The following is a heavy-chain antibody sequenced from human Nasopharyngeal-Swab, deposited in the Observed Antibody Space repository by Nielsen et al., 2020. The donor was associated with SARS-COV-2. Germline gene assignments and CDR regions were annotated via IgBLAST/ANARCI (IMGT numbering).Heavy chain of an antibody. V-gene: IGHV3-23*01. CDR1: GFTFSSYA. CDR3: ARGLGYCSSTSCYA. Sequence: GGSLRLSCAASGFTFSSYAMSWVRQAPGKGLEWVSAISGSGGSTYYADSVKGRFTISRDNSKNTLYLQMNSLRAEDTAVYYCARGLGYCSSTSCYAWGQGTLVTVSS. CDR2: ISGSGGST. D-gene: IGHD2-2*01. J-gene: IGHJ5*02.